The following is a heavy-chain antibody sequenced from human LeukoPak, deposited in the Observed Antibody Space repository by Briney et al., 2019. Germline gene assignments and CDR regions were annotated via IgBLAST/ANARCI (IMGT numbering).Heavy chain of an antibody. CDR3: ARGSGWRSNFYYYMDV. V-gene: IGHV1-8*03. Sequence: ASVKVSCKASGYSFTSPDINWVRQAPGQGLGWMGWMNPNKGNTEYAQKFQGRLTITSNTATFTAYMELSSLTAEDTAIYYCARGSGWRSNFYYYMDVWGKGTTVTVSS. J-gene: IGHJ6*03. CDR2: MNPNKGNT. CDR1: GYSFTSPD. D-gene: IGHD6-19*01.